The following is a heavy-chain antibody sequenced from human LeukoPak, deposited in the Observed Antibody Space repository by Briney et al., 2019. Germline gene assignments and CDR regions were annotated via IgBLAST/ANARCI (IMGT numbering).Heavy chain of an antibody. CDR2: IYYSGST. J-gene: IGHJ4*02. CDR3: ASTLVRGVIAPFDY. Sequence: SETLSLTCTVSGGSISSSSHFWGWIRQPPGKGLEWIGSIYYSGSTYYNPSLKSRVTISVDTSKNQFSLKLSSVTAADTAVYYCASTLVRGVIAPFDYWGQGTLVIVSS. CDR1: GGSISSSSHF. V-gene: IGHV4-39*07. D-gene: IGHD3-10*01.